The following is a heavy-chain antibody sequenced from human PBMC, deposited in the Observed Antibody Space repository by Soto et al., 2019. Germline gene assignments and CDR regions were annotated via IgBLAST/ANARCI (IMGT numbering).Heavy chain of an antibody. CDR2: IYYSGRT. CDR3: ARQGYYASGSYFGFNWFDP. V-gene: IGHV4-39*01. J-gene: IGHJ5*02. D-gene: IGHD3-10*01. CDR1: GGSISSGDYY. Sequence: SETLSLTCTVSGGSISSGDYYWSWIRQPPGKGLEWIGSIYYSGRTYYNPSFKSRVTISVDTSKNQFSLKLSSVTAADTAVYYCARQGYYASGSYFGFNWFDPWGQGTLVTVSS.